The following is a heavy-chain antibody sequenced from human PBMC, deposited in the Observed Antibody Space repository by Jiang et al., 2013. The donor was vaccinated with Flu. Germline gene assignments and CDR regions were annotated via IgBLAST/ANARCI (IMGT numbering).Heavy chain of an antibody. Sequence: RIYTSGSTNYNPSLKSRVTMSVDTSKNQFSLKLSSVTAADTAVYYCARYDSSGYYLHHDAFDIWGQGTMVTVSS. J-gene: IGHJ3*02. V-gene: IGHV4-59*10. D-gene: IGHD3-22*01. CDR2: IYTSGST. CDR3: ARYDSSGYYLHHDAFDI.